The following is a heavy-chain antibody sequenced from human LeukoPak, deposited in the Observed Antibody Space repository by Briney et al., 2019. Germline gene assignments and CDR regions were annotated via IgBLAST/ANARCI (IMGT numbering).Heavy chain of an antibody. CDR2: IWYDGSNK. Sequence: GGSLRLSCAASGFTFSSYGMHWVRQAPGKGLEWVAVIWYDGSNKYYADSVKGRFTISRDNSKNTLYLQMNSLRAEDTAVYYCARDPCSSTSCYGDYWGREPWSPSPQ. CDR3: ARDPCSSTSCYGDY. J-gene: IGHJ4*02. V-gene: IGHV3-30*19. D-gene: IGHD2-2*01. CDR1: GFTFSSYG.